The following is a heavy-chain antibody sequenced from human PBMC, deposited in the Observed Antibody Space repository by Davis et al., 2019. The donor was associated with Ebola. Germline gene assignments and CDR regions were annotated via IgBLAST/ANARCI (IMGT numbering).Heavy chain of an antibody. J-gene: IGHJ3*02. CDR2: IVDDGSHQ. D-gene: IGHD1-26*01. CDR3: AKDTSNIWFDI. CDR1: GFTFSNYG. V-gene: IGHV3-30*18. Sequence: GESLKISCAASGFTFSNYGMHWVRQAPGKGLEWVAVIVDDGSHQYYADSVKGRFTISRDNSKSTLYLQMNGLRVEDTAIYYCAKDTSNIWFDIWGQGTMVTVSS.